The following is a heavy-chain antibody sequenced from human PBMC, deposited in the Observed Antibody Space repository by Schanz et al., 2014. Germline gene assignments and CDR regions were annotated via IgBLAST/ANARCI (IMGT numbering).Heavy chain of an antibody. CDR1: GFTFSNFG. CDR3: ARLATSKSRLGDAVDI. D-gene: IGHD6-6*01. J-gene: IGHJ3*02. Sequence: QVQLVESGGVVVQPGRSLRLSCAASGFTFSNFGLHWVRQAPGKGLNWVAVISSDGTNKYYADSVQGRFTLSKDFSKDTLYLQLTSLRPEDTAVYYCARLATSKSRLGDAVDIWGQGTMVTVSS. CDR2: ISSDGTNK. V-gene: IGHV3-30*03.